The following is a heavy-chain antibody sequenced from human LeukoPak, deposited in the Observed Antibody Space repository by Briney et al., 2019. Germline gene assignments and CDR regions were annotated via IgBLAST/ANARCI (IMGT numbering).Heavy chain of an antibody. V-gene: IGHV3-48*01. D-gene: IGHD3-16*01. J-gene: IGHJ4*02. CDR1: GFTFSSYA. CDR2: ISSSSSTI. CDR3: ARDQPPTF. Sequence: GGSLRLSCAASGFTFSSYAMSWVRQAPGKGLEWVSYISSSSSTIYYADSVKGRFTVSRDNAKNSLYLQMNSLRAEDTAVYYCARDQPPTFWGQGTLVTVSS.